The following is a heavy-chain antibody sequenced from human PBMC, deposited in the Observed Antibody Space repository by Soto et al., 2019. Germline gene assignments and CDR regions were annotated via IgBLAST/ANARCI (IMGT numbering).Heavy chain of an antibody. D-gene: IGHD2-21*01. CDR3: ARDRIADRFVQYFQH. CDR1: GFIFTSYS. V-gene: IGHV3-21*01. CDR2: ISSRSDSI. Sequence: EVQLVESGGGLVQRGGSLRLSCAASGFIFTSYSMVWVRQAPGKGLEWVSSISSRSDSIYYADSVKGRFTISRDNAQNSLYLQMNSLTSEDTAVYYCARDRIADRFVQYFQHWGPGTLVTVSS. J-gene: IGHJ1*01.